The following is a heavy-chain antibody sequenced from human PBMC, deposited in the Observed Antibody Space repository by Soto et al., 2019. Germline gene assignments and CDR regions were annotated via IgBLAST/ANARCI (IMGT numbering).Heavy chain of an antibody. V-gene: IGHV4-34*01. CDR2: INHSGST. Sequence: SETLSLTCAVYGGSFSGYYWSWIRQPPGKGLEWIGEINHSGSTNYNPSLKSRVTISVDTSKNQFSLKLSSVTAADTAVYYCARVRGNIAARAGYMDVWGKGTTVNVSS. CDR3: ARVRGNIAARAGYMDV. J-gene: IGHJ6*03. CDR1: GGSFSGYY. D-gene: IGHD6-6*01.